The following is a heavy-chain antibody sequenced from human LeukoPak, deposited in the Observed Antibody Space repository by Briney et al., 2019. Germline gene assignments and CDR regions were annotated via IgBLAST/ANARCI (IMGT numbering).Heavy chain of an antibody. Sequence: SETLSLTCTVSGGSIRSVYWNWIRQSAGKGLEWIGRIYATDLTNYNPSLKSRVTSSVDMSKNELSLTLKSVTAADTAVYYCARGFGSGTSPIDLWGQGALVTVSS. D-gene: IGHD3-10*01. J-gene: IGHJ5*02. CDR3: ARGFGSGTSPIDL. CDR2: IYATDLT. V-gene: IGHV4-4*07. CDR1: GGSIRSVY.